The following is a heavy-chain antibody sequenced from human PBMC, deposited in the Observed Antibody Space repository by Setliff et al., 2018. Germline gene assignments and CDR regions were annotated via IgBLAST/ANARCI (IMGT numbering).Heavy chain of an antibody. CDR3: ARDVITFGGVIVYFDY. D-gene: IGHD3-16*02. V-gene: IGHV1-18*01. Sequence: ASVKVSCKASGYTFTSYGISWVRQAPGQGLEWMGWISAYNGNTNYAQKLQGRVTMTTDTSTSTAYIELRSLRSDDTAVYYCARDVITFGGVIVYFDYWGQGTLVTVSS. J-gene: IGHJ4*02. CDR1: GYTFTSYG. CDR2: ISAYNGNT.